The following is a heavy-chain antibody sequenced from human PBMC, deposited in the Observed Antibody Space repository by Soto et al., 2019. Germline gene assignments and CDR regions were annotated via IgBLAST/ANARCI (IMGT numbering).Heavy chain of an antibody. V-gene: IGHV4-31*03. Sequence: SETLSLTCTVSGGSISSVCYYWSWIRQHPGKGLEWIGYIYYSGSTYYNPSLKSRVTISVDTSKNQFSLKLSSVTAADTAVYYCAHSGSTVVTFDYWGQGTLVTVSS. CDR1: GGSISSVCYY. CDR2: IYYSGST. D-gene: IGHD4-17*01. CDR3: AHSGSTVVTFDY. J-gene: IGHJ4*02.